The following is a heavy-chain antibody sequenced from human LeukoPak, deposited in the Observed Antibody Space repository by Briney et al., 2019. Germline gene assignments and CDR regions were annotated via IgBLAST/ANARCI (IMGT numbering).Heavy chain of an antibody. CDR1: GFTFSTFP. D-gene: IGHD3-22*01. CDR3: ARRGYYDSSGYDY. Sequence: GGSLRLSCAASGFTFSTFPMNWVRQAPGKGLEWILYISSSGDTKYHSPSVSGRFTISRDNAKNSLYLQINSLRAEDTAIYYCARRGYYDSSGYDYWGQGTLVTVSS. V-gene: IGHV3-48*03. J-gene: IGHJ4*02. CDR2: ISSSGDTK.